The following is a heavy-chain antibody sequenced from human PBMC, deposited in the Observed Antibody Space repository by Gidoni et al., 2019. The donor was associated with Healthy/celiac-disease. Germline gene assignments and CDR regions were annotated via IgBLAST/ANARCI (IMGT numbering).Heavy chain of an antibody. Sequence: EVQLVESGGGLVKPGGSLRLSCAASGFTFSSYSMNWVRQAPGKELEWVSSISSSSSYIYYADSVKGRFTISRDNAKNSLYLQMNSLRAEDTAVYYCARDRVANAPPPYGMDVWGQGTTVTVSS. CDR1: GFTFSSYS. V-gene: IGHV3-21*01. CDR2: ISSSSSYI. D-gene: IGHD3-3*01. CDR3: ARDRVANAPPPYGMDV. J-gene: IGHJ6*02.